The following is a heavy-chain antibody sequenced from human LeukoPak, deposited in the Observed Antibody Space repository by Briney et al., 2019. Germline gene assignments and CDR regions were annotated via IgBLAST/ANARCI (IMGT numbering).Heavy chain of an antibody. V-gene: IGHV4-59*08. CDR1: AGSIIDYY. D-gene: IGHD3-10*01. J-gene: IGHJ4*02. CDR3: ARHKSTGRTYGPPSFDY. CDR2: IHYTGLT. Sequence: SETLSLTCTISAGSIIDYYRSWIRQPPGKGLQWVGYIHYTGLTDYNPSLKSRVTISVDTSKNQFSLKLSSVTAADTAVYYCARHKSTGRTYGPPSFDYWGQGTLATVSS.